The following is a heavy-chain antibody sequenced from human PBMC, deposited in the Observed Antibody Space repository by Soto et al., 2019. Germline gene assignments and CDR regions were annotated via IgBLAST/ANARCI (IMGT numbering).Heavy chain of an antibody. CDR3: ARERTNTPSGIVVVTAPYGMDV. V-gene: IGHV4-39*02. J-gene: IGHJ6*02. CDR2: IYYSGST. CDR1: GGSISSSSYY. D-gene: IGHD2-21*02. Sequence: PSETLSLTCTVSGGSISSSSYYWGWIRQPPGKGLEWIGSIYYSGSTYYNPSLKSRVTISVDTSKNQFSLKLSSVTAADTAVYYCARERTNTPSGIVVVTAPYGMDVWGQGTTVTVSS.